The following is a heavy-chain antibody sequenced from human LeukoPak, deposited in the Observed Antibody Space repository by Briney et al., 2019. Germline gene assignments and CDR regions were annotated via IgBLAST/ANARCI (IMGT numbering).Heavy chain of an antibody. CDR3: AKGGILLPYDAFDI. D-gene: IGHD2-15*01. V-gene: IGHV3-43*02. CDR2: ISGDGGST. J-gene: IGHJ3*02. CDR1: GFTFDEYA. Sequence: GGSLRLSCAASGFTFDEYAMHWVRQAPGKGLEWVSLISGDGGSTYYADSVKGRFTISRDNSKNSLYLQMNSLRTEDTALYYCAKGGILLPYDAFDIWGQGTMVTVSS.